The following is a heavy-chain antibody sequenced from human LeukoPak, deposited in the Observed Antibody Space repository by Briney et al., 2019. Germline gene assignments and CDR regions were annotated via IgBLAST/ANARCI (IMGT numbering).Heavy chain of an antibody. Sequence: GSVKVSCKASGYTFTDYYMHWVRQTPGQGLEWMGWINPNSGGTNYAQSFQGRVTMTRDTSISTAYMELSRLRSDDTAVYYCARDLTGRSDYWGQRTMASVSS. CDR2: INPNSGGT. CDR1: GYTFTDYY. D-gene: IGHD3-9*01. J-gene: IGHJ4*02. V-gene: IGHV1-2*02. CDR3: ARDLTGRSDY.